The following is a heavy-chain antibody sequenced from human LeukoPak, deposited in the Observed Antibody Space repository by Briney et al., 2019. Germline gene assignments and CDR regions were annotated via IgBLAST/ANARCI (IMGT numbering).Heavy chain of an antibody. Sequence: PSETLSLTCAVYGGSFSGYYWSWLRQPPGKGLEWIGEMNHSGSTNYHPSLKSRVTISVDPSKNQSFLKLSSVTAADTAVYYCARGKSGYYSDYWGQGTLVTVSS. CDR2: MNHSGST. V-gene: IGHV4-34*01. CDR3: ARGKSGYYSDY. J-gene: IGHJ4*02. D-gene: IGHD3-22*01. CDR1: GGSFSGYY.